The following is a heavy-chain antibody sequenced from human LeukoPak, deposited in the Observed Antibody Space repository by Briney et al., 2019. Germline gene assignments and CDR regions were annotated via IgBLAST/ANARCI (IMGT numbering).Heavy chain of an antibody. CDR1: GYTFTSYH. CDR3: ARAQGSYYHYYMDV. J-gene: IGHJ6*03. CDR2: INPSGGSP. Sequence: ASVKVSCKASGYTFTSYHLHWVRQAPGQGLEWMGMINPSGGSPNYAQKFQGRVTMTRDMSTSTVNMELSSLRSEDTAVYYCARAQGSYYHYYMDVWGKGTTVTVSS. D-gene: IGHD1-26*01. V-gene: IGHV1-46*01.